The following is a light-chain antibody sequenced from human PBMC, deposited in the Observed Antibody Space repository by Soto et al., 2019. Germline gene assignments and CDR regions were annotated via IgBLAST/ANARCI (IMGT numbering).Light chain of an antibody. Sequence: EIALTQSPGTLSLSPGERATLSCRASQSVSSSYLAWYQQKPGQAPRLLIYDASNRATGIPARFSGSGSGTDFTLTISKLEPEDFAVYHCQQYGGSPRTFGQGTKVDIK. CDR2: DAS. J-gene: IGKJ1*01. CDR3: QQYGGSPRT. CDR1: QSVSSSY. V-gene: IGKV3-20*01.